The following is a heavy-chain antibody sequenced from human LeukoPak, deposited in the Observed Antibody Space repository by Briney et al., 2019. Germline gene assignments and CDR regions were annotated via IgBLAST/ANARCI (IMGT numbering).Heavy chain of an antibody. J-gene: IGHJ4*02. CDR2: ISSGGGYI. V-gene: IGHV3-21*01. D-gene: IGHD2-15*01. CDR3: ARDSCSGGSCYFLYTFDY. CDR1: GFTFSTYA. Sequence: GGSLRLSCAASGFTFSTYAMNWVRQAPGKGLEWVSSISSGGGYIYYADSVKGRFTVSRDNAKNSLFLQMNSLRAEDTAVYYCARDSCSGGSCYFLYTFDYWGQGTLVTVSS.